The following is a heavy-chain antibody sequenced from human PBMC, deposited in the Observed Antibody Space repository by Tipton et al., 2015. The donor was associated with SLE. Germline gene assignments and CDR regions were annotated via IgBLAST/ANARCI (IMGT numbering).Heavy chain of an antibody. CDR2: IYYSGST. CDR1: GASISSGNYY. CDR3: ARDTYFDY. V-gene: IGHV4-61*01. J-gene: IGHJ4*02. Sequence: TLSLTYTVSGASISSGNYYWSWIRQPPGEGLEWIGYIYYSGSTNYNPSLKSRVTISVDTSKNQFSLKLSSVTAADTAVYYCARDTYFDYWGQGTLVTVSS.